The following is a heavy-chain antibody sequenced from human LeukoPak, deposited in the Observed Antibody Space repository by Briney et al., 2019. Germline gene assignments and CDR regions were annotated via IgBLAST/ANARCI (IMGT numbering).Heavy chain of an antibody. CDR2: ITSGSSYI. CDR3: ARDPYSGNYGAYYYYYMDV. Sequence: GGSLRLSCAASGFTFCTYNMNWVRRAPGQRLEWVSSITSGSSYIYYADSVKGRFTISRDNAKSSLYLQMDSLRAEDTAVYYCARDPYSGNYGAYYYYYMDVWGKGTTVTISS. CDR1: GFTFCTYN. V-gene: IGHV3-21*01. J-gene: IGHJ6*03. D-gene: IGHD1-26*01.